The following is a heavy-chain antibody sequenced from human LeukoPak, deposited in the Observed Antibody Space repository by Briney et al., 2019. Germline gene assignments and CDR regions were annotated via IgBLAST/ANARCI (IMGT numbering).Heavy chain of an antibody. V-gene: IGHV2-5*02. Sequence: SGPTLVNPTQTLTLTCTFSGFSLSTSGVGVGWIRQPPGKALEWLALIYWDDNKHYSPSLKSRLTITKDTSKNQVVFIMTNMDPVDTATYYCAHSRGIAVSGYFDYWGQGTLVTVSS. CDR3: AHSRGIAVSGYFDY. J-gene: IGHJ4*02. CDR2: IYWDDNK. CDR1: GFSLSTSGVG. D-gene: IGHD6-19*01.